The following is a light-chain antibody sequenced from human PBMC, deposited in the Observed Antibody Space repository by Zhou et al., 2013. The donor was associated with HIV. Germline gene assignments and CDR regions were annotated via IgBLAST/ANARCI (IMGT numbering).Light chain of an antibody. CDR2: DAS. J-gene: IGKJ4*01. CDR1: QSVSSY. V-gene: IGKV3-15*01. Sequence: EIVLTQSPATLSLSPGERATLSCRASQSVSSYLAWYQQKPGQAPRLLIYDASTRATAIPARFSGGGSGTEFTLTISSLQSEDIAVYYCQQYHAWPPGTFGGGTKVEI. CDR3: QQYHAWPPGT.